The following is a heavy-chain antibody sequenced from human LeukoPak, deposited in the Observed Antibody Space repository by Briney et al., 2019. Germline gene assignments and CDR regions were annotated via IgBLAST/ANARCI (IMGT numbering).Heavy chain of an antibody. CDR1: GFTFSSCG. CDR2: IRYDGSNK. J-gene: IGHJ5*02. D-gene: IGHD3-10*01. V-gene: IGHV3-30*02. Sequence: GGSLRLSCAASGFTFSSCGMHWVRQAPGKGLEWVSFIRYDGSNKYYPDSMKGRFTISRDNSKNTLYLQMNSLRPEDTAMYYCAKDMTAYYYGSGSYDHWGQGTLVTVSS. CDR3: AKDMTAYYYGSGSYDH.